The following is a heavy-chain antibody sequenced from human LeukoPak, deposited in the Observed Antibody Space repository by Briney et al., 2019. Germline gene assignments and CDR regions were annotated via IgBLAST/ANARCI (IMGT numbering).Heavy chain of an antibody. CDR3: ARDTYYDRYFDS. D-gene: IGHD3-22*01. V-gene: IGHV3-7*01. CDR1: GFTFNSNW. Sequence: PGGSLRLSCVASGFTFNSNWMSWVRQAPGKGLEWVANIKQDGSEKYYVDSVKGRFTISRDNAKNSLSLQMNSLRAEDTAVYYCARDTYYDRYFDSWGRGTLVTVSS. J-gene: IGHJ4*02. CDR2: IKQDGSEK.